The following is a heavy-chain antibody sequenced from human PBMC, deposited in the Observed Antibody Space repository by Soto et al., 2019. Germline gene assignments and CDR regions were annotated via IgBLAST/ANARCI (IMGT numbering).Heavy chain of an antibody. D-gene: IGHD3-3*01. Sequence: SETLSLTCTVSGGSISSGGYYWSWIRQHPGKGLEWIGYIYYSGSTYYNPSLKSRVTISVDTSKNQFSLKLSSVTAADTAVYYCARGRVPDFWSGNEENWFDLWGQVPLVTFSS. CDR3: ARGRVPDFWSGNEENWFDL. V-gene: IGHV4-31*03. J-gene: IGHJ5*02. CDR2: IYYSGST. CDR1: GGSISSGGYY.